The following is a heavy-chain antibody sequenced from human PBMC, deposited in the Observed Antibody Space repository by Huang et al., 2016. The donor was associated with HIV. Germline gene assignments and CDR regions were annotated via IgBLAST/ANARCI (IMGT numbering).Heavy chain of an antibody. D-gene: IGHD3-22*01. CDR1: GGTFSSYA. V-gene: IGHV1-69*13. CDR3: ARARGYYDSSVSYYFDY. CDR2: IIPILGRA. J-gene: IGHJ4*02. Sequence: QVQLVQSGAEVKKPGCSVKVSCKASGGTFSSYAISWVRQDPGQGLEWRGGIIPILGRANYAQKFQGRVKITAEESTSTAYMEVSNLRSDDTAVYYCARARGYYDSSVSYYFDYWGQGTLVTVSS.